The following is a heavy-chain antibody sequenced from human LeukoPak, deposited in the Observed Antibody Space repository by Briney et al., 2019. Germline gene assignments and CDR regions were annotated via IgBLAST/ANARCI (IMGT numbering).Heavy chain of an antibody. CDR1: GFTFGDYA. D-gene: IGHD3-10*01. Sequence: GGSLRLSCAASGFTFGDYAMYWVRQAPGKGLEWVSGISWNSGSIGYADSVKGRFTISSDNAKNSLYLQMNSLRAEDTAVYYCARDPEGLLWFGESPFDYWGQGTLVTVSS. J-gene: IGHJ4*02. V-gene: IGHV3-9*01. CDR3: ARDPEGLLWFGESPFDY. CDR2: ISWNSGSI.